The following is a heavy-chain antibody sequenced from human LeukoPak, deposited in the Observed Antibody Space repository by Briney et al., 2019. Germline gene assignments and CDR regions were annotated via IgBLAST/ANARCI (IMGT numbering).Heavy chain of an antibody. Sequence: ASVKVSCKASGYTFTGYGISWVRQAPGQGLEWMGWISAYNGNTNYAQKLQGRVTMTTDTSTSTAYMELRSLRSDDTAVFYCARVGSGSYYYYFDYWGQGTLVTVSS. V-gene: IGHV1-18*01. CDR3: ARVGSGSYYYYFDY. CDR1: GYTFTGYG. D-gene: IGHD1-26*01. CDR2: ISAYNGNT. J-gene: IGHJ4*02.